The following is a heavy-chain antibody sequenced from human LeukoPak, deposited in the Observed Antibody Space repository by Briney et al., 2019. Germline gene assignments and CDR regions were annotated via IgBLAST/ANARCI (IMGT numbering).Heavy chain of an antibody. D-gene: IGHD3-10*01. J-gene: IGHJ4*02. CDR2: ISGTGYNT. V-gene: IGHV3-23*01. CDR3: AKHVSGSLFYFDY. Sequence: GGSLRLSCTASGFTFRNCAMSWVRQAPGKGLEWVSGISGTGYNTYYADSVKGRFTISRDNSKNTLYLQMNSLGAEDTAVYYCAKHVSGSLFYFDYWGQRTLVTVSS. CDR1: GFTFRNCA.